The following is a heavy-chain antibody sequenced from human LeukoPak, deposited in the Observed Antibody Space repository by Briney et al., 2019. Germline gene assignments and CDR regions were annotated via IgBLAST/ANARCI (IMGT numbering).Heavy chain of an antibody. CDR2: MNPSSGNT. V-gene: IGHV1-8*01. CDR1: GYTFTSYD. CDR3: ARAASWSPIGDSYYYMDV. Sequence: ASVKVSCKASGYTFTSYDINWVRQATGQGLEWMGWMNPSSGNTGYAQKFQGRVTMTRDTSISTVYMELSGLRSEDTAVYYCARAASWSPIGDSYYYMDVWGKGTTVAISS. D-gene: IGHD6-13*01. J-gene: IGHJ6*03.